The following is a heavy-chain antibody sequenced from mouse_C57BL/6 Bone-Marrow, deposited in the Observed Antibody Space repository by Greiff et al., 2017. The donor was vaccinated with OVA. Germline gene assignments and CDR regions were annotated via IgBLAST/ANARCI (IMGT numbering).Heavy chain of an antibody. V-gene: IGHV10-1*01. CDR3: VRSGSSLGAMDY. J-gene: IGHJ4*01. Sequence: EVQRVESGGGLVQPKGSLTLSCAASGFSFNTYAMNWVRQAPGTGLEWVARIRSKSNNYATYYADSVKDRFTISRDDSESMLYLQMNNLKTEDTAMYYCVRSGSSLGAMDYWGQGTSVTVSS. CDR1: GFSFNTYA. D-gene: IGHD1-1*01. CDR2: IRSKSNNYAT.